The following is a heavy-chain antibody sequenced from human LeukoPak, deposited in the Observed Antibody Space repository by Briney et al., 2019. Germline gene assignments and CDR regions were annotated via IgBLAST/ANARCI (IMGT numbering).Heavy chain of an antibody. J-gene: IGHJ4*02. Sequence: GGSLRLSCAASGFTFSSYAMSWVRQAPGKGLEWVSAISGSGGSTYYADSVKGRFTISRDNSENTLYLQMNSLRAEDTAVYYCAKVLDIVVVVAATDYWGQGTLVTVSS. D-gene: IGHD2-15*01. V-gene: IGHV3-23*01. CDR1: GFTFSSYA. CDR2: ISGSGGST. CDR3: AKVLDIVVVVAATDY.